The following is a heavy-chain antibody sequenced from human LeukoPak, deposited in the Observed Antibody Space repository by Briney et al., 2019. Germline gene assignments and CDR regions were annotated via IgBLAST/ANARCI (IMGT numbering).Heavy chain of an antibody. CDR2: ISTSGSTI. CDR1: GFTFRDYY. Sequence: GGSLRLSCAASGFTFRDYYMSWIRQAPGKGLEWISYISTSGSTIYYADSVKGRFTISRDNAKNSLYLQMNSLRAEDTAVYYCARDGDGYNYKLDYWGQGTLVTVSS. J-gene: IGHJ4*02. V-gene: IGHV3-11*01. D-gene: IGHD5-24*01. CDR3: ARDGDGYNYKLDY.